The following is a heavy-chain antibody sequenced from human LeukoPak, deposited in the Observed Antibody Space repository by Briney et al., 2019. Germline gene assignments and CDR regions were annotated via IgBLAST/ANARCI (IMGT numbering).Heavy chain of an antibody. D-gene: IGHD2-2*01. CDR3: ASGIVVVPAAPY. V-gene: IGHV3-21*01. Sequence: GGSLRLSCAASGFTFSSYSMNWVRQAPGKGLEWVSSISSSSSYIYYADSVKGRFTISRDNAKNSLYLQMNSLRAEDTAVYYCASGIVVVPAAPYWGQGTLVTVSS. CDR2: ISSSSSYI. J-gene: IGHJ4*02. CDR1: GFTFSSYS.